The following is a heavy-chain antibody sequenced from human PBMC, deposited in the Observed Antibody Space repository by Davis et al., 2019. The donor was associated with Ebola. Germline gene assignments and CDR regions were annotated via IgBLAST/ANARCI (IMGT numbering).Heavy chain of an antibody. J-gene: IGHJ5*02. D-gene: IGHD2-2*01. Sequence: GESLKISFAASGFTFSSYEMNWVRQAPGKGLEWVSYISSSGSTIYYADSVKGRFTISRDNAKNSLYLQMNSLRAEDTAVYYCARVGCSSTSCPREWSWFDPWGQGTLVTVSS. CDR2: ISSSGSTI. V-gene: IGHV3-48*03. CDR3: ARVGCSSTSCPREWSWFDP. CDR1: GFTFSSYE.